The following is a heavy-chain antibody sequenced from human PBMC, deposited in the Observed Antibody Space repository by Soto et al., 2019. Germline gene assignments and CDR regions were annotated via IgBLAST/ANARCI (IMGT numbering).Heavy chain of an antibody. CDR3: ARDRSAAGTGAWFDP. Sequence: AGGSLRLSCAASGFTFSDYSMSWIRQAPGKGLEWVSYISSSGSTIYYADSVKGRFTISRDNAKNSLYLQMNSLRAEDTAVYYCARDRSAAGTGAWFDPWGQGMLVTVSS. D-gene: IGHD6-13*01. V-gene: IGHV3-11*01. J-gene: IGHJ5*02. CDR1: GFTFSDYS. CDR2: ISSSGSTI.